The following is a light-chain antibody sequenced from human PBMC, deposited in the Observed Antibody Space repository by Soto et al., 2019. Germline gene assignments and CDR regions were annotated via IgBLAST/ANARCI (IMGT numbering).Light chain of an antibody. J-gene: IGKJ5*01. Sequence: ESVFRRSPGSLCLSPGERADLSCSASQNVSSSYLAWYQQKPGQAPRLLIYGASSRATGIPDRFSVSGSGTDFTLAISTLDPGESAVSNGQQYGSSPPRAFGQGTRLEIK. CDR2: GAS. CDR3: QQYGSSPPRA. CDR1: QNVSSSY. V-gene: IGKV3-20*01.